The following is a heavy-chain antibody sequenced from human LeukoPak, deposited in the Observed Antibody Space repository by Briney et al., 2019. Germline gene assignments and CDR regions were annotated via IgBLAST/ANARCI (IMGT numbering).Heavy chain of an antibody. J-gene: IGHJ4*02. Sequence: GGSLRLSCAASGFTFSSYWMHWVRQAPGKGLVWVSRINSNGSSTSYADSVKGRFTISRDNAKNTLYLQMNSLRAEDTAVYYCAREGWLQRELNFDYWGQGTLVTVSS. CDR2: INSNGSST. V-gene: IGHV3-74*01. D-gene: IGHD5-24*01. CDR3: AREGWLQRELNFDY. CDR1: GFTFSSYW.